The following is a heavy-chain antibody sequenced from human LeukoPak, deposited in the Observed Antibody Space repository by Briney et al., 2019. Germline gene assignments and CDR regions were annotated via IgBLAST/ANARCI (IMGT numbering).Heavy chain of an antibody. V-gene: IGHV4-61*02. J-gene: IGHJ4*02. CDR3: AREYGH. D-gene: IGHD3-10*01. Sequence: SETLSLTCSVSGDSITSGNYYWPWLRQPAGKGLEWIGLIYTSGSTNYNPSLKRRITISLDTSKNQFSLQLNSSTAADTAVYYCAREYGHWGQGTLVTVSS. CDR2: IYTSGST. CDR1: GDSITSGNYY.